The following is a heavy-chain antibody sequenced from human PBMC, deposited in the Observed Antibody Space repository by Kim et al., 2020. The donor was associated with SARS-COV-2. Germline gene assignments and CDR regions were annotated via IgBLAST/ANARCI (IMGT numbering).Heavy chain of an antibody. CDR2: ISSSSSYI. CDR3: ARGHSSGYYYARAFDI. V-gene: IGHV3-21*01. J-gene: IGHJ3*02. CDR1: GFTFSSYS. Sequence: GGSLRLSCAASGFTFSSYSMNWVRQAPGKGLEWVSSISSSSSYIYYADSVKGRFTISRDNAKNSLYLQMNSLRAEDTAVYYCARGHSSGYYYARAFDIWGQGTMVTVSS. D-gene: IGHD3-22*01.